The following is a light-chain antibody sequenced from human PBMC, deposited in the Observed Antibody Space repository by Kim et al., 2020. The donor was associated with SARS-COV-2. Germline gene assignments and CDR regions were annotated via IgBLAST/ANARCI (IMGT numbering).Light chain of an antibody. Sequence: SSELTQDPAVSVALGQTVRITCQGDSLRSYYASWYQQKPGQAPVLVIYGKNNRPSGIPDRFSGSSSGNTASLTITGVQAEDEADYYCNSRDSSGNHPFGTGTKVTVL. CDR2: GKN. CDR3: NSRDSSGNHP. CDR1: SLRSYY. J-gene: IGLJ1*01. V-gene: IGLV3-19*01.